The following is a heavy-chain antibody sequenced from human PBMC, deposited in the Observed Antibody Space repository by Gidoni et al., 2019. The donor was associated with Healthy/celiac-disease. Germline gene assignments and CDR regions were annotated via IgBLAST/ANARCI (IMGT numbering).Heavy chain of an antibody. CDR3: ARIRVGYCSSTSCYEGGNWFDP. Sequence: QVTLKASGPVLVKPTETPTLTCTAPGFPLSNARMGVSWYRQPPGKALEWLAHIFSNDEKSYSHSLKSRLTISKDTSKSQVVLTMTNMDPVDTATYYCARIRVGYCSSTSCYEGGNWFDPWGQGTLVTVSS. J-gene: IGHJ5*02. CDR2: IFSNDEK. CDR1: GFPLSNARMG. D-gene: IGHD2-2*01. V-gene: IGHV2-26*01.